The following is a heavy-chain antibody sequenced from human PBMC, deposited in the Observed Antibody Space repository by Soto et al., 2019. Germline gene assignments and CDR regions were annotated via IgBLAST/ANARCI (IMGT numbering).Heavy chain of an antibody. Sequence: QVQLVQSGAEVKKPGASVKVSCKASGYTFTDYDIHWVRQTTGQGLEWMGWMNPDSGNTGQSKQFQGRVTMTRDTSISTAYMEMSSLRSEDTALYYCARGRFRRTWLDPWGQGTLVTVSS. CDR2: MNPDSGNT. CDR1: GYTFTDYD. V-gene: IGHV1-8*01. D-gene: IGHD3-16*01. J-gene: IGHJ5*02. CDR3: ARGRFRRTWLDP.